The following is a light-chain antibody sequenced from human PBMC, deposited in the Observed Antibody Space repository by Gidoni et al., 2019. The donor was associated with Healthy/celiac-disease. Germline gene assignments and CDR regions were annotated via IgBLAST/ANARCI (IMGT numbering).Light chain of an antibody. V-gene: IGKV1-39*01. J-gene: IGKJ1*01. CDR1: QSISSY. Sequence: DIHITQSPSSLAASVGDRVTIPCRASQSISSYLNWYQQKPGKAPKLLIYAASSLQSGVPSRFSGSGSGTDFTLTISSLQPEDFATYYCQQSYSTPRTFGQGTKVEIK. CDR2: AAS. CDR3: QQSYSTPRT.